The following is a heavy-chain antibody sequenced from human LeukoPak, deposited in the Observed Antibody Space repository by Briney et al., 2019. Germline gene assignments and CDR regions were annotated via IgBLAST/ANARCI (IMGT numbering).Heavy chain of an antibody. CDR2: ISGDGTAR. CDR1: GFTSSSYW. V-gene: IGHV3-74*01. CDR3: ARDLRITIRMPYYFDY. D-gene: IGHD3-10*01. J-gene: IGHJ4*02. Sequence: GGSLRLSCAASGFTSSSYWMHWVRQVPGKGLVWVSRISGDGTARNYADSVKGRFTISRDNSKNTLYLQMNSLRAEDTAVYYCARDLRITIRMPYYFDYWGQGTLVTVSS.